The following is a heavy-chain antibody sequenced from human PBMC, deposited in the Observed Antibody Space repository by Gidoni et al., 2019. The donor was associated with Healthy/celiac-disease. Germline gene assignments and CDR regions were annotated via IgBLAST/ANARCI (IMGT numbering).Heavy chain of an antibody. CDR3: ASDFRFRSDYTVADYYFDY. D-gene: IGHD6-19*01. Sequence: QVQLVESGGGVVQPGRSLRLSCAASGFTFSRYAMHLVRQAPGKGLEWVAVISYDGSNKYYADSVKGRFTISRDNSKNTLYLQMNSLRAEDTAVYYCASDFRFRSDYTVADYYFDYWGQGTLVTVSS. CDR1: GFTFSRYA. V-gene: IGHV3-30-3*01. CDR2: ISYDGSNK. J-gene: IGHJ4*02.